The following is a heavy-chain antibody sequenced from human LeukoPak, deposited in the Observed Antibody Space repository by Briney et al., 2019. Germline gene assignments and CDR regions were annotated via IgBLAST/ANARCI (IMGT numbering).Heavy chain of an antibody. CDR2: IKQDGSEK. V-gene: IGHV3-7*01. CDR3: ARETGSVLRFLEWLSPDYYYGMDV. Sequence: SGGSLRLSCAASGFTFSSYWMSWVRQAPGKGLEGVANIKQDGSEKYYVDSVKGRFTISRDNAKNSLYLQMNSLRAEDTAVYYCARETGSVLRFLEWLSPDYYYGMDVWGQGTTVTVSS. CDR1: GFTFSSYW. D-gene: IGHD3-3*01. J-gene: IGHJ6*02.